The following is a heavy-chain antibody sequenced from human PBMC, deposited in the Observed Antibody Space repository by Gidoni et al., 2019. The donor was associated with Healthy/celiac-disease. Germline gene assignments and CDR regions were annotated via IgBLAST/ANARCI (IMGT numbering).Heavy chain of an antibody. V-gene: IGHV3-9*01. D-gene: IGHD6-19*01. CDR1: GFTFDDYA. J-gene: IGHJ4*02. CDR2: ISLNSGSI. CDR3: AKVRYSSGYFDY. Sequence: EVQLVESGGGLVQPGRSLRLSCAASGFTFDDYAMHWVRQAPGKGLEWVSGISLNSGSIGYADSVKGRFTISRDNAKNSLYLQMNSLRAEDTALYYCAKVRYSSGYFDYWGQGTLVTVSS.